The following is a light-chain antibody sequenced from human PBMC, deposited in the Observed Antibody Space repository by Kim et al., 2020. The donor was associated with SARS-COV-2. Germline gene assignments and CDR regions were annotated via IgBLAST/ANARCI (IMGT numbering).Light chain of an antibody. CDR2: YGI. CDR3: QVWDTSRDHPV. J-gene: IGLJ3*02. CDR1: NIESKR. Sequence: PGKTARITCGGDNIESKRAHWYRQKPGQAPLLVIYYGIDRTSGIPERFSGSNSGNMATVTISRVEAGDEGDYYCQVWDTSRDHPVFGGGTKLTVL. V-gene: IGLV3-21*01.